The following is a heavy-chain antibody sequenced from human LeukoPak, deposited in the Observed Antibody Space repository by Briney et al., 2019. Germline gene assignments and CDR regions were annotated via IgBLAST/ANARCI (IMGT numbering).Heavy chain of an antibody. J-gene: IGHJ6*02. CDR1: GYTFTSYG. D-gene: IGHD3-3*01. CDR3: ARTVGITIFGVVIIHYGMDV. CDR2: ISAYNGNT. Sequence: ASVKVSCKASGYTFTSYGISWVRQAPGQGLEWMGWISAYNGNTNYAQKLQGRVTMTTDTSTSTAYMELRSLRSDDTAVYYCARTVGITIFGVVIIHYGMDVWGQGTTVTVSS. V-gene: IGHV1-18*01.